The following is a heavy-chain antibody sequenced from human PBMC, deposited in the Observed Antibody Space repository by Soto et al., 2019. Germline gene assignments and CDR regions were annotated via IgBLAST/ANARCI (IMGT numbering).Heavy chain of an antibody. V-gene: IGHV4-39*01. CDR3: ARIASIVASTKRDCLDP. D-gene: IGHD2-8*01. CDR1: AGSISSSSYY. CDR2: SYYCGST. Sequence: NPSETLSVTCTVSAGSISSSSYYLGRVRQPAGKGRERSGSSYYCGSTYYNPSLKSRGTISVDTSKNQFSLNQSSVTAAHTAVYCCARIASIVASTKRDCLDPCRKRTRGTV. J-gene: IGHJ5*02.